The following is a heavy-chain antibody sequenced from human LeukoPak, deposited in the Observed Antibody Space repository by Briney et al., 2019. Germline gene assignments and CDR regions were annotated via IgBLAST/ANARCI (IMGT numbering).Heavy chain of an antibody. CDR1: GGSFTDYF. CDR3: AKTLGHCGSARCYAYFDF. D-gene: IGHD2-2*01. CDR2: ISSSGGST. J-gene: IGHJ4*02. Sequence: ETLSLTCDVFGGSFTDYFWTWIRQSPGKGLEWVSAISSSGGSTYYADSVKGRFTISRDNSKNTLYLQMNSLRAEDTAIYYCAKTLGHCGSARCYAYFDFWGQGALVTVSP. V-gene: IGHV3-23*01.